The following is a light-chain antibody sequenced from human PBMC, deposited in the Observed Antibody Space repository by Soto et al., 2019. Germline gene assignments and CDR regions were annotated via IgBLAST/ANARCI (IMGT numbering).Light chain of an antibody. Sequence: EGVLTQSPATLSVSPGERATLSCRASQTVGANVAWYQQRPGQAPRLLIYGASTRATGIPARFSGSGSGSEFTLTISSLQSDDFAVYYCQQYNKWPPSPFGPGTRVDNK. CDR3: QQYNKWPPSP. J-gene: IGKJ3*01. CDR2: GAS. CDR1: QTVGAN. V-gene: IGKV3-15*01.